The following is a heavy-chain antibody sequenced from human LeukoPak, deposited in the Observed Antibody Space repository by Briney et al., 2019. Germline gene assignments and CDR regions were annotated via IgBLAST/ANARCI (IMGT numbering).Heavy chain of an antibody. Sequence: EPLNLSCLTPGSSFTTFWIGWVGQVSGPGLEWVGVVYPGDFDARYSTCFSGQVVISADRSNRPAYLQRNTLETSDTAMYYCVRQRGASGTINHFDPWGQGTLVTVSS. D-gene: IGHD3-10*01. J-gene: IGHJ5*02. CDR3: VRQRGASGTINHFDP. CDR2: VYPGDFDA. V-gene: IGHV5-51*01. CDR1: GSSFTTFW.